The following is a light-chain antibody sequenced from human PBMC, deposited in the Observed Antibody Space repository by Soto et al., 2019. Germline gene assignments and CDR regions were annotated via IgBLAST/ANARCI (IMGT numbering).Light chain of an antibody. CDR2: KAS. CDR1: QSISSW. V-gene: IGKV1-5*03. J-gene: IGKJ1*01. CDR3: QQYSTSYRT. Sequence: DMQMTQSPSTLSASVGDRVTITCRASQSISSWLAWYQQKPGKAPKLLIYKASNLERGVPSRFSGSGSGTEFTLTISSLQPDDFATYYCQQYSTSYRTFGQGTRVEIK.